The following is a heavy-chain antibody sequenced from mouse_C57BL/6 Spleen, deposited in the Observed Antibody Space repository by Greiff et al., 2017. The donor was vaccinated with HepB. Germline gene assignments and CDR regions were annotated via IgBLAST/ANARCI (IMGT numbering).Heavy chain of an antibody. D-gene: IGHD1-1*01. V-gene: IGHV1-64*01. CDR3: ARESITTVVAPKYSDD. CDR2: IHPNSGST. J-gene: IGHJ2*01. Sequence: QVQLQQPGAELVKPGASVKLSCKASGYTFTSYWMHWVKQRPGQGLEWIGMIHPNSGSTNYNEKFKSKATLTVDKSSSTAYRQLSSLTCEDSAVYYCARESITTVVAPKYSDDRGQGTTLT. CDR1: GYTFTSYW.